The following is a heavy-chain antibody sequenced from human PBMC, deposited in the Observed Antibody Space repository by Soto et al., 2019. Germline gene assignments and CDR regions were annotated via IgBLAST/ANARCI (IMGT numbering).Heavy chain of an antibody. CDR1: GGSISSSSYY. Sequence: PSETLSLTCTVSGGSISSSSYYWGWIRQPPGKWLEWIGSIYYSGSTYYNPSLKSRVTISVDTSKNQSSLKLSSVTAADTAVYYCARTPIRKWATHTEDYYYYGMDVWGQGTTVTVYS. J-gene: IGHJ6*02. CDR2: IYYSGST. V-gene: IGHV4-39*01. D-gene: IGHD2-15*01. CDR3: ARTPIRKWATHTEDYYYYGMDV.